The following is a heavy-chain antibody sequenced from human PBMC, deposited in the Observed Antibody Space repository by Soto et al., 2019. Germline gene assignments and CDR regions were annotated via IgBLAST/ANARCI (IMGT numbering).Heavy chain of an antibody. J-gene: IGHJ4*02. CDR1: GSSVGSYH. CDR3: SRGL. Sequence: SETLSLTCTVSGSSVGSYHWNWIRQSPGRGLEWIGNIYYSGTTNYNPSLKSRVVISVDTSNNQFSLRLSSVTAADTAVYYCSRGLGGQGTLGTVS. CDR2: IYYSGTT. V-gene: IGHV4-59*02.